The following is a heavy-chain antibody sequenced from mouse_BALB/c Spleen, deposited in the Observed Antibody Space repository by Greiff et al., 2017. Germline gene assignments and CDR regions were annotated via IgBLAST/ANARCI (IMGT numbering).Heavy chain of an antibody. Sequence: VQLKESGPGLVKPSQSLSLTCSVTGYSITSGYYWNWIRQFPGNKLEWMGYISYDGSNNYNPSLKNRISITRDTSKNQFFLKLNSVTTEDTATYYCARDQYGNYNYAMDYWGQGTSVTVSS. CDR2: ISYDGSN. CDR3: ARDQYGNYNYAMDY. J-gene: IGHJ4*01. CDR1: GYSITSGYY. V-gene: IGHV3-6*02. D-gene: IGHD2-10*02.